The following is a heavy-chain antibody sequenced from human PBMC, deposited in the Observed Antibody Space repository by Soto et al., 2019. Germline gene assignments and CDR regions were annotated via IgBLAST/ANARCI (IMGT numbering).Heavy chain of an antibody. J-gene: IGHJ4*02. CDR2: ISYDGSNK. CDR1: GFTFSSYG. D-gene: IGHD6-19*01. V-gene: IGHV3-30*18. CDR3: AKDYSGGGSGPAPFDY. Sequence: QVPLVESGGGVVQPGRSLRLSCAASGFTFSSYGMHWVRQAPGKGLEWVAVISYDGSNKYYADSVKGRFTISRDNSKNTLYLQMNSLRAEDTAVYYCAKDYSGGGSGPAPFDYWGQGTLVTVSS.